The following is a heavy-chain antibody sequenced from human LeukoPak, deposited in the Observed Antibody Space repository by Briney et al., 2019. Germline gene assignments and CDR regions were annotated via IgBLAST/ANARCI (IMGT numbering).Heavy chain of an antibody. J-gene: IGHJ3*01. Sequence: GGSLRLSCAASGFTVSSNYMSWVRQGPGKGLEWVALIYNDGGTHYTDSVKGRFTISRDTSRNTLFLQMNSLRVEDSAMYYCVKRLTLGDLSIKGAFALWGEGTMVTVAS. CDR3: VKRLTLGDLSIKGAFAL. V-gene: IGHV3-53*01. CDR2: IYNDGGT. D-gene: IGHD3-16*02. CDR1: GFTVSSNY.